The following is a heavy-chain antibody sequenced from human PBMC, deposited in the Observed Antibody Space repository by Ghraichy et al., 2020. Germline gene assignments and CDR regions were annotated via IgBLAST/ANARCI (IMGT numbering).Heavy chain of an antibody. D-gene: IGHD2-2*03. CDR3: ARWMGHFDF. CDR1: GVSIRSDH. Sequence: GSLRLSCTVSGVSIRSDHWSWIRQPPGKGLEWIGHFSYSGNTNYNPSLRSRVTMSVDTSKNQFSLKVTSVTAADTAVYYCARWMGHFDFWCQGTLVTVSS. J-gene: IGHJ4*02. V-gene: IGHV4-59*01. CDR2: FSYSGNT.